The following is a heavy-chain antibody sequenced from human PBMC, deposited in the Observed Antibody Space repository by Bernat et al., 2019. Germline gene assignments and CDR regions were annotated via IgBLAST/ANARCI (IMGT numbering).Heavy chain of an antibody. D-gene: IGHD6-6*01. Sequence: QVQLQESGPGLVKPSETLSLTCAVSGYSISSGYYWGWIRQPPGKGLEWIGSIYHSGSTYYNPSLKSRVTISVDTSKNQFSLKLSSVTAADTAMYYCATALLAYSSSSDAFDIWGQGTMVTVSS. V-gene: IGHV4-38-2*01. CDR2: IYHSGST. J-gene: IGHJ3*02. CDR3: ATALLAYSSSSDAFDI. CDR1: GYSISSGYY.